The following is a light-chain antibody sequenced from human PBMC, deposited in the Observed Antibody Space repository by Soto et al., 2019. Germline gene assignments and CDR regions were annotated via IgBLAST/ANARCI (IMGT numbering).Light chain of an antibody. CDR2: EVS. V-gene: IGLV2-14*01. Sequence: VSGSPGQSITISCTGTSSDVGGYNYVSWYQQHPGKAPKLMIYEVSNRPSGVSNRFSGSKSGNTASLTISGLQAEDEADYYCSSYTSSSTNVVFGGGTKLTVL. CDR3: SSYTSSSTNVV. CDR1: SSDVGGYNY. J-gene: IGLJ2*01.